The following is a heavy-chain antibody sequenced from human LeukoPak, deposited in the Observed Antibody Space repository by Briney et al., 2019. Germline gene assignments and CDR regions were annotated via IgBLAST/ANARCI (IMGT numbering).Heavy chain of an antibody. J-gene: IGHJ5*02. V-gene: IGHV4-59*06. CDR2: IYYSGST. CDR1: GGSISSYY. Sequence: SETLSLTCTVSGGSISSYYWSWIRQHPGKGLEWIGYIYYSGSTYYNPSLKSRVTISVDTSKSQFSLKLSSVTAADTAVYYCAVNMVRGTLGFDPWGQGTLVTVSS. D-gene: IGHD3-10*01. CDR3: AVNMVRGTLGFDP.